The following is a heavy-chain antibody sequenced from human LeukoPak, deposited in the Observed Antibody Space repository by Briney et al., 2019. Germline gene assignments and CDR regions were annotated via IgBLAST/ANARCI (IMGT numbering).Heavy chain of an antibody. D-gene: IGHD1-14*01. CDR3: AREDDYNPNQGFDY. CDR1: GFTFSNYG. V-gene: IGHV3-30*03. J-gene: IGHJ4*02. Sequence: PGRSLRLSCAASGFTFSNYGMHWVRQAPGKGLEWVAVISYGGSNKYYVDSVKGRFTISRDNSKNTLYLQMNSLRAEDTAIYYCAREDDYNPNQGFDYWGQGTLVTVSS. CDR2: ISYGGSNK.